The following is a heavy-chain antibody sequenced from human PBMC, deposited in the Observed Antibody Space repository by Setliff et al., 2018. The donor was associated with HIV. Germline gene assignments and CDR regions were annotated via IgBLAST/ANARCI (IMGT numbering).Heavy chain of an antibody. CDR3: ATGIPSDLDY. CDR1: GYRFIGHY. J-gene: IGHJ4*01. Sequence: GASVKVSCKTSGYRFIGHYLHWVRLAPGQGPEWVGWINPETGDPNYAQKFRGRALMTRDTSITTDFLHVAKLTSDDTAIYYCATGIPSDLDYWGQGTLVTVSS. D-gene: IGHD2-21*01. V-gene: IGHV1-2*02. CDR2: INPETGDP.